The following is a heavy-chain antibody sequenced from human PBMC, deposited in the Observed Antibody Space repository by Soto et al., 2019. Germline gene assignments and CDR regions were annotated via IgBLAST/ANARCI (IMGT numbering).Heavy chain of an antibody. CDR1: GGSFSNYA. Sequence: SVKVSCKASGGSFSNYAISWVRQAPGQGLEWMGGIIPIFGTTNNAQKFQGRITITADESTSTAYMDLSSLRSEDTAMYYCARGQFVSSYYYDMDVWGLGTTVTVSS. V-gene: IGHV1-69*13. D-gene: IGHD6-6*01. CDR2: IIPIFGTT. J-gene: IGHJ6*02. CDR3: ARGQFVSSYYYDMDV.